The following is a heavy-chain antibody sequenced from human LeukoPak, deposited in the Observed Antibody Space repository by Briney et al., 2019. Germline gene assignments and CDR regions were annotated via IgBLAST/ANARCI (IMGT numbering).Heavy chain of an antibody. V-gene: IGHV4-59*01. D-gene: IGHD6-6*01. Sequence: PSETLSLTCTVCGGFITNYYGRWLRQPRGRGLEWIGNIYYSGTTNYNPSLKGRVTISVDTSKKQFSLNLSSLNAADTAVYYCASHTLDSSSFDYWGQGTLVTVSS. CDR1: GGFITNYY. J-gene: IGHJ4*02. CDR3: ASHTLDSSSFDY. CDR2: IYYSGTT.